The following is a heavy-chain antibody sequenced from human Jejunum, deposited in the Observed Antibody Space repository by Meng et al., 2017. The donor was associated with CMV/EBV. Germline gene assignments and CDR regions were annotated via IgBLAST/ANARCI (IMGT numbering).Heavy chain of an antibody. CDR3: ARDPDHGHGGSGRCLDY. V-gene: IGHV3-21*01. J-gene: IGHJ4*02. D-gene: IGHD3-10*01. Sequence: HWFRQAPGRGLALVSFITSDSNVIRYMDSMKGRFSISRDNAKNSLYLQMNSLRAEDTALYYCARDPDHGHGGSGRCLDYWGQGTLVTVSS. CDR2: ITSDSNVI.